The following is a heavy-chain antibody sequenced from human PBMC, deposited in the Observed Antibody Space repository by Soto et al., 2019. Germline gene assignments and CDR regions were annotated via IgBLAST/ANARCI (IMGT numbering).Heavy chain of an antibody. CDR2: ISGSGGTR. V-gene: IGHV3-23*01. CDR3: AKDPCPVAVVPAANGMDV. D-gene: IGHD2-2*01. Sequence: LRLSCAASGLTFSRYAMNWVRQAPGKGLEWVSVISGSGGTRYYADSVKGRFTISRDNSKGILYLQMNSLRADDTAVYYCAKDPCPVAVVPAANGMDVWGQGTTVTVSS. J-gene: IGHJ6*02. CDR1: GLTFSRYA.